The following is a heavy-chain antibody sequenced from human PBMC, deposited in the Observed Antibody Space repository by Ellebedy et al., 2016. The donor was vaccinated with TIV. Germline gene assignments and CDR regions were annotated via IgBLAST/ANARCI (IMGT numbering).Heavy chain of an antibody. CDR2: INPSGGST. Sequence: AASVKVSCKASGYTFTSYYMHWVRQAPGQGLEWMGIINPSGGSTSYAQKFQGRVTMTRDTSIRTVYMELSRLKSDNTGVYYCAREVGGYDAFDMWGQGTMVTVSS. D-gene: IGHD6-25*01. CDR1: GYTFTSYY. CDR3: AREVGGYDAFDM. V-gene: IGHV1-46*01. J-gene: IGHJ3*02.